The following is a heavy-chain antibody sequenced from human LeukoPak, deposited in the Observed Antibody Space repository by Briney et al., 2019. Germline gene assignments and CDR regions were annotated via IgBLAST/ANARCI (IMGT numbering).Heavy chain of an antibody. CDR3: ASPSGLWRQINY. J-gene: IGHJ4*02. D-gene: IGHD5-18*01. Sequence: GGSLRLSCAASGFTFSSYWMSRVRQAPGKGLEWVANIKQDGSEKYYVDSVKGRFTISRDNAKNSLYLQMNSLRAEDTAVYYCASPSGLWRQINYWGQGTLVTVSS. V-gene: IGHV3-7*01. CDR2: IKQDGSEK. CDR1: GFTFSSYW.